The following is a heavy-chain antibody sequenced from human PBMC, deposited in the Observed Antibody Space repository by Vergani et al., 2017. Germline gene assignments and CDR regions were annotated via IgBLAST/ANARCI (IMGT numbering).Heavy chain of an antibody. J-gene: IGHJ4*02. CDR3: ARDFGYYDIWTGYYVPSPSDY. CDR1: GYTFTSYY. D-gene: IGHD3-9*01. Sequence: QVQLVQSGAEVKKPGASVKVSCKASGYTFTSYYMHWVRQAPGQGLGWMGIINPSGGSTSYGQKFQGRVTMTRDTSTSTVYMELSSLRSEDTAVYYCARDFGYYDIWTGYYVPSPSDYWGQGTLVTVSS. V-gene: IGHV1-46*01. CDR2: INPSGGST.